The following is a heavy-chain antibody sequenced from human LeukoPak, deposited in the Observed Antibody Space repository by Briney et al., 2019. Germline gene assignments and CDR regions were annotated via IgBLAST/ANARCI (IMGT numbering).Heavy chain of an antibody. Sequence: PSETLSLTCTVPGGSISSYYWSWIRQPPGKGLEWIGYIYYSGSTNYNPSLKSRVTISVDTSKNQFSLKLSSVTAADTAVYYCARYSGYDYGYFDYWGQGTLVTVSS. CDR3: ARYSGYDYGYFDY. CDR1: GGSISSYY. J-gene: IGHJ4*02. V-gene: IGHV4-59*01. CDR2: IYYSGST. D-gene: IGHD5-12*01.